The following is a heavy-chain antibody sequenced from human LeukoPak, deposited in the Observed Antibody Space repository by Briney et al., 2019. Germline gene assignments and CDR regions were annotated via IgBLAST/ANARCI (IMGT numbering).Heavy chain of an antibody. CDR1: GGSISSYY. Sequence: PSETLSLTCTVSGGSISSYYWSWIRQPPGKGLEWIGYIYYSGSTNYNPSLKSRVTISVDTSKNQFSLKLSSVTAADTAVYYCARDKGSSWYGDWFDPWGQGTLVTVSS. V-gene: IGHV4-59*01. CDR2: IYYSGST. D-gene: IGHD6-13*01. CDR3: ARDKGSSWYGDWFDP. J-gene: IGHJ5*02.